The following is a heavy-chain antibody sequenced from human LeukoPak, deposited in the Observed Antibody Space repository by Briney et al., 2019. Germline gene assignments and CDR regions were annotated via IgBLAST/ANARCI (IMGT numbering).Heavy chain of an antibody. CDR3: AKGITKNGDGNCIAY. CDR1: GFTFSSYG. V-gene: IGHV3-33*06. Sequence: GGSLRLSCAASGFTFSSYGMHWVRQAPGKGLEWVAVIWYDGSNKYYADSVKGRFTISRDNSKNTVYLQMNSLRAEDTAVYYCAKGITKNGDGNCIAYWSQGTLVTVSS. J-gene: IGHJ1*01. D-gene: IGHD4-23*01. CDR2: IWYDGSNK.